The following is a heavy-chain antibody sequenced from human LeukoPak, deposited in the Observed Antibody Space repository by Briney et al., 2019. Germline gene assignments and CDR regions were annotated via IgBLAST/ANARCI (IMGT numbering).Heavy chain of an antibody. V-gene: IGHV4-39*01. J-gene: IGHJ6*02. CDR2: IYYSGNT. D-gene: IGHD2-2*01. CDR1: GGSISTSAYY. CDR3: ARGGHCTTTSCSNYDGMDV. Sequence: PSETLSLTCIVSGGSISTSAYYWGWIRQPPGEGLQWIGSIYYSGNTYYNSSLKGRVTISVDTSTSQFSLRLSSVTAADTAVYYCARGGHCTTTSCSNYDGMDVWGQGTTLTVSS.